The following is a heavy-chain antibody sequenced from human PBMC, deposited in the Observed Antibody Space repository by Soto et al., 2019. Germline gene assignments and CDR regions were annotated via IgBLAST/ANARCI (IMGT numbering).Heavy chain of an antibody. Sequence: GASVKVSYKASGYTFTDWAIHWVRQAPGQSLEWMGWISPGNGRTKYSQNLQDRVTITRDTSTTTAYMELTSLTSEDTAVYYCAKGSQMWTPDYWGQGTLVTVSS. D-gene: IGHD2-21*01. CDR1: GYTFTDWA. CDR2: ISPGNGRT. J-gene: IGHJ4*02. CDR3: AKGSQMWTPDY. V-gene: IGHV1-3*01.